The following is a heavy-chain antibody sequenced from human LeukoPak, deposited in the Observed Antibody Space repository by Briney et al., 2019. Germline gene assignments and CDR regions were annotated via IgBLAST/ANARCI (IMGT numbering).Heavy chain of an antibody. Sequence: ASVKVSCKASGYTFTGYYIHWVRQAPGQGLEWMGWINPNSGGTNYAQKFQGRVTMTRDTSTSTVYMELSSLRSEDTAVYYCAREPLPVAGATLFDYWGQGTLVTVSS. V-gene: IGHV1-2*02. J-gene: IGHJ4*02. CDR2: INPNSGGT. CDR1: GYTFTGYY. D-gene: IGHD6-13*01. CDR3: AREPLPVAGATLFDY.